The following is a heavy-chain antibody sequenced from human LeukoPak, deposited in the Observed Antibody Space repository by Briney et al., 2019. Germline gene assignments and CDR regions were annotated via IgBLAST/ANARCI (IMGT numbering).Heavy chain of an antibody. D-gene: IGHD6-13*01. CDR2: FSGSGGST. V-gene: IGHV3-23*01. Sequence: PGGSLRLSCAASGFTFSSYAMSWVRQAPGKGLEWVSAFSGSGGSTYYADSVKGRFTISRDNSKNTLYLQMNSLRAEDTAVYYCAKDQLDLPYYYYYGMDVWGQGTTVTVSS. CDR1: GFTFSSYA. CDR3: AKDQLDLPYYYYYGMDV. J-gene: IGHJ6*02.